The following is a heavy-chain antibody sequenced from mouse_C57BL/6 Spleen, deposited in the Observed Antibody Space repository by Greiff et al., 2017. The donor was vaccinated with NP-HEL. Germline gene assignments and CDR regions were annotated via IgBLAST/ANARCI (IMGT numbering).Heavy chain of an antibody. CDR2: IDPETGGT. D-gene: IGHD2-3*01. CDR1: GYTFTDYE. Sequence: QVQLQQSGAELVRPGASVTLSCKASGYTFTDYEMHWVKQTPVHGLEWIGAIDPETGGTAYNQKFKGKAILTADKSSSTAYMELRSLTSEDSAVYYCTRKWLLQNWYFDVWGTGTTVTVSS. CDR3: TRKWLLQNWYFDV. V-gene: IGHV1-15*01. J-gene: IGHJ1*03.